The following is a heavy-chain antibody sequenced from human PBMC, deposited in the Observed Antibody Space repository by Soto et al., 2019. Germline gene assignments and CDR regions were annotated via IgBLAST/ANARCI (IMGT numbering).Heavy chain of an antibody. Sequence: GGSLRLSCAASGFNFSSYSMNWVRQAPGKGLEWVSYISSSSSTIYYADSVKGRFTISRDNAKNSLYLQMNSLRAEDTAVYYCARAYYYDSSGYLNWFDPWGQGTLVTVSS. CDR3: ARAYYYDSSGYLNWFDP. V-gene: IGHV3-48*01. CDR2: ISSSSSTI. CDR1: GFNFSSYS. J-gene: IGHJ5*02. D-gene: IGHD3-22*01.